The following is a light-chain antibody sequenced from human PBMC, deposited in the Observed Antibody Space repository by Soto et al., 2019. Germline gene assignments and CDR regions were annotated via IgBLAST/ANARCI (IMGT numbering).Light chain of an antibody. CDR2: AAS. Sequence: EIVMTQSPATLSVSPGERATLSCRASQSIGSNLAWYQQKPGQAPRLLMYAASIRASDFPARFSGSGSGTEFTLTISGLQSADFAVYFCQQYKKWPPWTFGHGTKVEIK. J-gene: IGKJ1*01. CDR3: QQYKKWPPWT. V-gene: IGKV3-15*01. CDR1: QSIGSN.